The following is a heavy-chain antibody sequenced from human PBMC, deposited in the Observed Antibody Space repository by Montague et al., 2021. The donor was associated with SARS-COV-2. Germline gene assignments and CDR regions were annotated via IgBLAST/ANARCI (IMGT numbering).Heavy chain of an antibody. J-gene: IGHJ4*02. V-gene: IGHV4-59*01. CDR3: ARVFPRWLQFDPYFDY. D-gene: IGHD5-24*01. Sequence: SETLSLTRTLSGGSISSYYWRWIRQPGGQGLEWIGYIYYSGRPNXNPSLKSGVTISVDTSKNQFSLKLRSVTATDTAVYYFARVFPRWLQFDPYFDYWGQGTLVTVSS. CDR2: IYYSGRP. CDR1: GGSISSYY.